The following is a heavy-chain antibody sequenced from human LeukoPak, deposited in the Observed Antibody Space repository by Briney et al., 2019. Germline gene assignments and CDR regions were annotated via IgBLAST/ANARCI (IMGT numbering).Heavy chain of an antibody. CDR3: ARERGTRALYFDN. CDR1: GFTFSSYT. J-gene: IGHJ4*02. D-gene: IGHD3-16*01. V-gene: IGHV3-30*04. Sequence: GRSLRLSCAASGFTFSSYTMHWVRQAPGKGLEWVALTSSDGNKYFADSVQGRFTISRDNSRNTVYLQLDSLRPDDTAVYYCARERGTRALYFDNWGQGTLVTVSS. CDR2: TSSDGNK.